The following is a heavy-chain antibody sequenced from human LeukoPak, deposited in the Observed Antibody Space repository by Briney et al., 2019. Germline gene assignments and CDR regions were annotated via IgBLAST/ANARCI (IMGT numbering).Heavy chain of an antibody. CDR3: AKDGTQLWPRGWFDP. CDR1: GFTFSSYG. V-gene: IGHV3-30*18. J-gene: IGHJ5*02. CDR2: ISYDGSNK. Sequence: GGSLRLSCAASGFTFSSYGMHWVRQAPGKGLEWVAVISYDGSNKYYADSVKGRFTISRDNSKNTLYLQMNSLRAEDTAVYYCAKDGTQLWPRGWFDPWGQGTLVTVSS. D-gene: IGHD5-18*01.